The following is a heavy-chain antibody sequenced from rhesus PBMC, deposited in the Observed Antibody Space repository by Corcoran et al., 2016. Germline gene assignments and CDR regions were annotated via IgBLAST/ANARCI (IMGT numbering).Heavy chain of an antibody. CDR3: ASGQHEGYCDY. CDR1: GDSLSASYS. J-gene: IGHJ4*01. CDR2: IYGNSVST. V-gene: IGHV4S9*01. Sequence: QVQLQESGPGLVQPSATLSLTCAVSGDSLSASYSWTWILHVPGKGREWIGNIYGNSVSTDYSPSLKSRVTLSEDKSKNHFFLKLNAVTAADTAVYYCASGQHEGYCDYWGQGVLVTVSS. D-gene: IGHD3-9*01.